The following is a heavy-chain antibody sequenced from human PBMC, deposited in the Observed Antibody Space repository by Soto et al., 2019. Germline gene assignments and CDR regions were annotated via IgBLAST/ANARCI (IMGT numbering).Heavy chain of an antibody. D-gene: IGHD3-3*01. CDR1: GGPIRSSSYS. CDR3: ARIYWGLGRFLEWPNWFDP. J-gene: IGHJ5*02. V-gene: IGHV4-39*01. CDR2: FYYSGST. Sequence: PPDPLSPTNPRSGGPIRSSSYSWGWVPRPTRNRLMGIASFYYSGSTYYNPSLKSRVTISVDTSKNQFSLKLSSVTAADTAVYYYARIYWGLGRFLEWPNWFDPWGQGTLVTVSS.